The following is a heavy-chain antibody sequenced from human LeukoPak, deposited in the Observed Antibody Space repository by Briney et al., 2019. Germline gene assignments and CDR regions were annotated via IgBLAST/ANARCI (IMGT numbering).Heavy chain of an antibody. Sequence: SETLSLTCTVSVGSISSYYCSWIRQPPGKGREWIGDIYYSGSTNYNPSLKSRVTISVDTPKNQFSLKLSSVTAADTAVYYCAREGRDGYNLWRRPIDYWGQGTLVTVSS. J-gene: IGHJ4*02. CDR3: AREGRDGYNLWRRPIDY. V-gene: IGHV4-59*01. CDR1: VGSISSYY. D-gene: IGHD5-24*01. CDR2: IYYSGST.